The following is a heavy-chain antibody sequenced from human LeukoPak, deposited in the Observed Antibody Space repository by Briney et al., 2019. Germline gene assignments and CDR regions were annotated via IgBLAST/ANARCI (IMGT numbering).Heavy chain of an antibody. CDR2: VSSSGSNI. CDR3: AELGITMIGGV. CDR1: GFTFSRYW. V-gene: IGHV3-48*03. D-gene: IGHD3-10*02. Sequence: GGSLRLSCAASGFTFSRYWMSWVRQAPGKGVEWGSYVSSSGSNIYYADSVKGRFTISRDNAKNSLYLQMNSLRAEDTAVYYCAELGITMIGGVWGKGTTVTISS. J-gene: IGHJ6*04.